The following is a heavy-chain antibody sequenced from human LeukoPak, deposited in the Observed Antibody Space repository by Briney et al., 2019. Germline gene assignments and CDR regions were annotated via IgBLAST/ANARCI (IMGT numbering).Heavy chain of an antibody. V-gene: IGHV3-7*01. CDR3: ASTYVVVTAVHDAFHI. D-gene: IGHD2-21*02. Sequence: QPGGSLRLSCAASGFTFSKYWMSWVRQAPGKGLEWVANIKQDGSEKYYVDSVKGRFTISRDNAKNSLYLQMNSLRAEDTAVYYCASTYVVVTAVHDAFHIWGQGTTVTVSS. J-gene: IGHJ3*02. CDR1: GFTFSKYW. CDR2: IKQDGSEK.